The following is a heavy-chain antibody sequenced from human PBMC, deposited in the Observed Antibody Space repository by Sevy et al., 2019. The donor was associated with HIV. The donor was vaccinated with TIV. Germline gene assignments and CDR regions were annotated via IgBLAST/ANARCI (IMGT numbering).Heavy chain of an antibody. Sequence: SETLSLTCAVYGGSFSGYYWSWIRQPPGKGLEWIGEINHSGSTNYNPSLKSRVTISVDTSKNQFSLKLGSVTAADTAVYYCARGNPSGITMIVVVTRGYFDYWGQGTLVTVSS. CDR1: GGSFSGYY. V-gene: IGHV4-34*01. D-gene: IGHD3-22*01. CDR2: INHSGST. J-gene: IGHJ4*02. CDR3: ARGNPSGITMIVVVTRGYFDY.